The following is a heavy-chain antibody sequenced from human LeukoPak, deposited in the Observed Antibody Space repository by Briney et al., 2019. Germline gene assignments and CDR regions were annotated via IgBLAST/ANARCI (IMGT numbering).Heavy chain of an antibody. CDR2: INPNSGGT. CDR3: ARTIPNTKIVDDWFDP. D-gene: IGHD3-22*01. Sequence: ASVKVSCKASGYTFTGYYMHWVRQAPGQGLEWMGWINPNSGGTNYAQKFQGRVTMTRDTSISTAYMELSRLRSDDTAVYYCARTIPNTKIVDDWFDPWGQGTLVTVSS. J-gene: IGHJ5*02. V-gene: IGHV1-2*02. CDR1: GYTFTGYY.